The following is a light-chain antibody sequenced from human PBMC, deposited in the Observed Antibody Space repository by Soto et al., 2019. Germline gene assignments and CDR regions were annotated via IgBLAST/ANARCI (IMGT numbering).Light chain of an antibody. CDR2: GAS. CDR3: LQDYIYPRT. V-gene: IGKV1-6*01. J-gene: IGKJ2*01. Sequence: AIQLTRSPSSLSASVGDRVTITCRASQAIRSDLGWYQQKPGKAPKLLIYGASNSQSGVPSRFSGSGSGTDFTLTIRSLQPEDFATYYCLQDYIYPRTFGQGTKLEIK. CDR1: QAIRSD.